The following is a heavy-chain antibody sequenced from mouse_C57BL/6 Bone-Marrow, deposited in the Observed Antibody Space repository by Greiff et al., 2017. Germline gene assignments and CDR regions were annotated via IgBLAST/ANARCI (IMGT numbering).Heavy chain of an antibody. V-gene: IGHV2-5*01. J-gene: IGHJ1*03. CDR2: IWSGGST. Sequence: QVQLQQSGPGLVQPSQCLSITCTVSGFSFTSYGVHWVRQSPGKGLEWLGVIWSGGSTDYNAAFMSRLSITKDNSKSQVFFQMNRLQADDTAIYYCAKKGGSSPHWYFDVWGTGTTVTVSS. D-gene: IGHD1-1*01. CDR3: AKKGGSSPHWYFDV. CDR1: GFSFTSYG.